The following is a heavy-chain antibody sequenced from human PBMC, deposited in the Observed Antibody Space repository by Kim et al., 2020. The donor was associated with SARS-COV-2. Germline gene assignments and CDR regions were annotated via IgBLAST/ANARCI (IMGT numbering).Heavy chain of an antibody. D-gene: IGHD3-10*01. V-gene: IGHV1-3*01. CDR1: GYTFTSYS. J-gene: IGHJ4*02. CDR2: INAGTGNT. Sequence: ASVKVSCKASGYTFTSYSIHWVRQAPGQSLEWMGWINAGTGNTKSSQRFQGRVTITRDTSATTAYMELSSLTSEDTAVYYCARRGSGNYYYFDYWGQGTLVTVSS. CDR3: ARRGSGNYYYFDY.